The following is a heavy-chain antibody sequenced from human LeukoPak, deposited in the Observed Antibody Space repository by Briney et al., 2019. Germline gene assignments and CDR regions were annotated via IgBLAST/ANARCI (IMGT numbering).Heavy chain of an antibody. J-gene: IGHJ4*02. V-gene: IGHV3-30*18. CDR3: AKDQQQLAHNFDY. CDR2: ISYDGSNK. CDR1: RFTFSSYG. Sequence: GGSLRLSCAASRFTFSSYGMHWVRQAPGKGLEWVAIISYDGSNKYYADSVKGRFTISRDNSKNTLYLQMNSLRAEDTAVYYCAKDQQQLAHNFDYWGQGTLVTVSS. D-gene: IGHD6-13*01.